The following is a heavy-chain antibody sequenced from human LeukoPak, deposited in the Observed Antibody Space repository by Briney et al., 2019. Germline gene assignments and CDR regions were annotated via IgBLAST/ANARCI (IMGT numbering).Heavy chain of an antibody. J-gene: IGHJ5*01. CDR1: GFTFSSYT. CDR2: ISSSSSYM. D-gene: IGHD6-19*01. CDR3: ARALTPASGWLGS. V-gene: IGHV3-21*01. Sequence: GGSPRLSCVASGFTFSSYTMSWVRQAPGKGLEWVSCISSSSSYMYYGDTLKGRFTISRDNAKNSLYLQMDNLRADDTAMYYCARALTPASGWLGSWGQGTLVTVSS.